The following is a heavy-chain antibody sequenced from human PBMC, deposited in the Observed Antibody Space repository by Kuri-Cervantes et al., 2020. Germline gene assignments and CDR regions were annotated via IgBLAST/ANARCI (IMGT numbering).Heavy chain of an antibody. D-gene: IGHD3-22*01. CDR2: ISWNSGSI. CDR1: GFTFDDYA. Sequence: SLKISCAASGFTFDDYAMHWVRQAPGKGLEWVSGISWNSGSIGYADSVKGRFTISRDNAKNSLYLHMNSLRAEDTALYYCARGRGYYDSSQQSDYWGQGTLVTVSS. J-gene: IGHJ4*02. CDR3: ARGRGYYDSSQQSDY. V-gene: IGHV3-9*01.